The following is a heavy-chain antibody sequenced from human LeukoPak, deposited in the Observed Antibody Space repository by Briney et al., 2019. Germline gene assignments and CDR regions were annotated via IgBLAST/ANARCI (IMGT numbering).Heavy chain of an antibody. CDR2: IYYSGST. CDR1: GGSISSGSYY. Sequence: PSQTLSLTCTVSGGSISSGSYYWSWIRQPPGKGLEWIGYIYYSGSTYYNPSLKSRVTISVDTSKNQFSLKLSSVTAADTAVYYCASPLCSSTSCYETPFDYWGQGTLVTVSS. V-gene: IGHV4-30-4*08. D-gene: IGHD2-2*01. CDR3: ASPLCSSTSCYETPFDY. J-gene: IGHJ4*02.